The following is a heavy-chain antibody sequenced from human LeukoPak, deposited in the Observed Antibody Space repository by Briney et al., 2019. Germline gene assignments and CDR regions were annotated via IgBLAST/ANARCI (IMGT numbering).Heavy chain of an antibody. Sequence: GASVKVSCKASGYTFTSYDINWVRQATGQGPEWMGWMNPNSGNTGYAQKFQGRVTITRNTSISTAYMELSSLRSEDTAVYYCARGPKWELELYAFDIWGQGTMVTVSS. CDR1: GYTFTSYD. CDR2: MNPNSGNT. J-gene: IGHJ3*02. D-gene: IGHD1-26*01. CDR3: ARGPKWELELYAFDI. V-gene: IGHV1-8*03.